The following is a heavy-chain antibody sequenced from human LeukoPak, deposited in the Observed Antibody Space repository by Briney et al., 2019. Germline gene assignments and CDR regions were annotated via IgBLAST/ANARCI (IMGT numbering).Heavy chain of an antibody. V-gene: IGHV1-18*01. CDR1: GYTFTSYG. Sequence: ASVKVSCKASGYTFTSYGVSWVRQAPGQGLEWMGWISTYNGNTNYAQKLQGRVTMTTEISTSTAYMELRSLRSDDTAVYYCARDQLSRGVWFDPWGQGTLVTVSS. CDR3: ARDQLSRGVWFDP. D-gene: IGHD1-1*01. CDR2: ISTYNGNT. J-gene: IGHJ5*02.